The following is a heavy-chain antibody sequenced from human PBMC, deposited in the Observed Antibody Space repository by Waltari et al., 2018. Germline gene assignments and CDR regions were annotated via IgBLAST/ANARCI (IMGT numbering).Heavy chain of an antibody. J-gene: IGHJ3*02. CDR3: ARHLVGANAFDI. Sequence: QLQLQESGPGLVKPSETLSLTCTVSGGSISSSSYYWGWIRQPPGKGLEWIGSIYYSGSTYYNPSLKSRVTISVDTSKNQFSLKLSSVTAVDTAVYYCARHLVGANAFDIWGQGTMVTVSS. D-gene: IGHD1-26*01. CDR2: IYYSGST. V-gene: IGHV4-39*07. CDR1: GGSISSSSYY.